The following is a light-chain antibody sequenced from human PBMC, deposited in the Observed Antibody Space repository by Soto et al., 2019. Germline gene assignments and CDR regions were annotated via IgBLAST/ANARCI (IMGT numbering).Light chain of an antibody. CDR3: QQLNCYPQT. J-gene: IGKJ1*01. Sequence: IQLTQSPSSLSASVGDRVTITYRASQGISSYLAWYQQKPGKAPKLLIYAASTLQSGVPSRFSGSGSGTDFTLTISSLQPADFATYYCQQLNCYPQTFGQGTKVEIK. V-gene: IGKV1-9*01. CDR2: AAS. CDR1: QGISSY.